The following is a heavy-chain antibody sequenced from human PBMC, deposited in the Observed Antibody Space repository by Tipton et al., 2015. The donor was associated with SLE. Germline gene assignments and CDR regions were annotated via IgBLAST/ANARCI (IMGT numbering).Heavy chain of an antibody. D-gene: IGHD4-17*01. CDR3: ARHAGDYAYFDS. CDR1: GGSINSDTYY. CDR2: VQTTGNT. Sequence: TLSLTCTVSGGSINSDTYYWNWLRQPAGRTLEWLGRVQTTGNTNYNPSLRSRVTISIDTSKNQFSLKLTSLTAADTAVYYCARHAGDYAYFDSWGQGILVTVSS. J-gene: IGHJ4*02. V-gene: IGHV4-61*02.